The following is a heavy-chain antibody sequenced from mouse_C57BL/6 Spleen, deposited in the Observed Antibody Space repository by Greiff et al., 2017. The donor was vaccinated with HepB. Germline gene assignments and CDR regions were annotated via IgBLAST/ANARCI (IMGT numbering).Heavy chain of an antibody. V-gene: IGHV1-61*01. Sequence: QVQLQQPGAELVRPGSSVKLSCKASGYTFTSYWMDWVKQRPGQGLEWIGNIYPSDSETHYNQKFKDKATLTVDNSSSTAYMQRSSLTSEDSAVYYCARLGQVYYFDYWGQGTTLTVSS. J-gene: IGHJ2*01. CDR2: IYPSDSET. CDR3: ARLGQVYYFDY. D-gene: IGHD3-3*01. CDR1: GYTFTSYW.